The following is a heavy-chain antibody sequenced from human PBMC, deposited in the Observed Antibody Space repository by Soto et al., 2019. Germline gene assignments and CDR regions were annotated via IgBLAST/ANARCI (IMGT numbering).Heavy chain of an antibody. Sequence: PSETLSLTCTVSGGSISSSSYYWGWIRQPPGKGLEWIGSIYYSGSTYYNPSLKSRVTISVDTSKNQFSLKLSSVTAADTAVYYFARGYYYGSGSYSFDAFDIWGQGTMVTVSS. D-gene: IGHD3-10*01. CDR3: ARGYYYGSGSYSFDAFDI. CDR2: IYYSGST. CDR1: GGSISSSSYY. V-gene: IGHV4-39*01. J-gene: IGHJ3*02.